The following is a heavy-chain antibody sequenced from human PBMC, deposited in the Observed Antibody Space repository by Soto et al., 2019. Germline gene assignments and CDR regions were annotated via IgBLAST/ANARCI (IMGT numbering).Heavy chain of an antibody. CDR2: IGSSGDYI. J-gene: IGHJ4*03. Sequence: GGSLRLSCAASGFLFNSYTMNWVRQVPGQGREWVASIGSSGDYIHYADAVKGRFTISRDNGRKSLYLQMSRVRVEDTAVYHCTRDMAYAPTLSDYWGPGTLVTVSS. D-gene: IGHD2-2*01. CDR1: GFLFNSYT. V-gene: IGHV3-21*01. CDR3: TRDMAYAPTLSDY.